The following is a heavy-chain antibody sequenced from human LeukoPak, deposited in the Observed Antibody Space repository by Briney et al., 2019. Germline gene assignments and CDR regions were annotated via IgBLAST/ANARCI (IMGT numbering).Heavy chain of an antibody. CDR2: INPNSGGT. D-gene: IGHD6-6*01. Sequence: GASVKVSCKASGYTFTGYYMHWVRQAPGQGLEWMGWINPNSGGTNYAQKFQGRVTMTRDTSISTAYMELSRLRSDDTAVYYCARDDGYSSSSRWFDPWGQGTLVTVSS. CDR3: ARDDGYSSSSRWFDP. J-gene: IGHJ5*02. V-gene: IGHV1-2*02. CDR1: GYTFTGYY.